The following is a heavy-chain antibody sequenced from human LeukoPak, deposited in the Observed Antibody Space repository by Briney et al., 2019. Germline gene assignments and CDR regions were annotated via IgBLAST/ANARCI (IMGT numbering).Heavy chain of an antibody. V-gene: IGHV4-4*02. CDR1: GGSISSSNW. CDR2: IYHSGST. Sequence: PSGTLSLTCAVSGGSISSSNWWSWVRQPPGKGLEWIGEIYHSGSTNYNPSLKSRVTISVDKSKNQFSLKLSSVTAADTAVYYCARDVVVPAARATRGYWYFDLWGRGTLVTVSS. CDR3: ARDVVVPAARATRGYWYFDL. D-gene: IGHD2-2*01. J-gene: IGHJ2*01.